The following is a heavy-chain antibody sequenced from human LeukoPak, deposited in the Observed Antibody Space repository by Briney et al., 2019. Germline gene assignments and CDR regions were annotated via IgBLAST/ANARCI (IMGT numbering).Heavy chain of an antibody. V-gene: IGHV1-8*03. J-gene: IGHJ5*02. CDR3: ARDGRGSRSSWFDP. CDR1: GYSFTNYD. CDR2: MNPKSGDT. Sequence: ASVKVSCKACGYSFTNYDINCVRQDTGQGLEWMGRMNPKSGDTGYSRKFQGRVFITRDTSINTAYMELSSLGSDDTAVYYCARDGRGSRSSWFDPWGQGTLVIVSS. D-gene: IGHD3-10*01.